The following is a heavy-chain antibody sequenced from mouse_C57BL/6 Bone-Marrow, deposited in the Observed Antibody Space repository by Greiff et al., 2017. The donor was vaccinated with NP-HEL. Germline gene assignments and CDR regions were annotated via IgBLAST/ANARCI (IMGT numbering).Heavy chain of an antibody. CDR2: IDPSDSYT. D-gene: IGHD2-5*01. J-gene: IGHJ2*01. CDR1: GYTFTSYW. V-gene: IGHV1-69*01. CDR3: AREGYSNPYYFDY. Sequence: QVQLQQPGAELVMPGASVKLSCKASGYTFTSYWMHWVKQRPGQGLEWIGEIDPSDSYTNYKQKFKGKSTLTVEKSSSTAYMQLSSLTSEDSAVYYCAREGYSNPYYFDYWGQGTTLTVSS.